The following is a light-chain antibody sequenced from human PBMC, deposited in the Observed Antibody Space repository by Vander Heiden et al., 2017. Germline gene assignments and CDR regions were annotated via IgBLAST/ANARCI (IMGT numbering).Light chain of an antibody. CDR3: QTWGSGIRV. V-gene: IGLV4-69*01. CDR2: VNSDGSH. Sequence: QVVLTQSPSASASLVASVNLTCTLSGGHTTYAIAWHQKQSEKGPRFLMKVNSDGSHTKGDGIPDRFSGSTSGSERYLTISSLQSDDEADYYCQTWGSGIRVFGGGTKLTVL. CDR1: GGHTTYA. J-gene: IGLJ3*02.